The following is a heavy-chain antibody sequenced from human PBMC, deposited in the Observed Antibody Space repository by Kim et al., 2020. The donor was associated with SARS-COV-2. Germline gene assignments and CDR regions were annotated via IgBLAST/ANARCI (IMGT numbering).Heavy chain of an antibody. CDR2: INPNSGGT. D-gene: IGHD3-10*01. Sequence: ASVKVSCKASGYTFTGYYMHWVRQAPGQGLEWMGRINPNSGGTNYAQKFQGRVTMTRDTSISTAYMELSRLRSDDTAVYYCARVGRVRGVIITGPTDYWGQGTLVTVSS. CDR3: ARVGRVRGVIITGPTDY. J-gene: IGHJ4*02. CDR1: GYTFTGYY. V-gene: IGHV1-2*06.